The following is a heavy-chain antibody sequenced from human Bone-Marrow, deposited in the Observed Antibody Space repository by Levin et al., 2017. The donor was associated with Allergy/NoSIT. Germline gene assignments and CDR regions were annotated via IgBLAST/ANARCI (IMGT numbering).Heavy chain of an antibody. D-gene: IGHD3-16*01. CDR1: GFTFSSYG. J-gene: IGHJ3*02. CDR3: ARDDIGGVGRGNAFDI. CDR2: IWYDGSNK. V-gene: IGHV3-33*01. Sequence: PGGSLRLSCAASGFTFSSYGMHWVRQAPGKGLEWVAVIWYDGSNKYYADSVKGRFTISRDNSKNTLYLQMNSLRAEDTAVYYCARDDIGGVGRGNAFDIWGQGTMVTVSS.